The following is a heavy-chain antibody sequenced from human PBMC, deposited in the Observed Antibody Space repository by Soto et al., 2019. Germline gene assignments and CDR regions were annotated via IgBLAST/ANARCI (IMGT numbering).Heavy chain of an antibody. CDR2: VSAYNRNT. CDR3: ARERRWEPLLY. D-gene: IGHD1-26*01. J-gene: IGHJ4*02. Sequence: QVQLVQSGPEVKKPGASVKVSCKGSGYTFSNYGVTWVRQAPGQGLERLGWVSAYNRNTDYAQKFEDSATMTIDTSTNTAYLELRGLTPDDPAVYYCARERRWEPLLYWGQGTL. CDR1: GYTFSNYG. V-gene: IGHV1-18*01.